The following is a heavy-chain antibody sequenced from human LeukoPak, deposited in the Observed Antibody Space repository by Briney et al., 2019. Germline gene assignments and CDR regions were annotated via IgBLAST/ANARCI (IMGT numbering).Heavy chain of an antibody. J-gene: IGHJ4*02. V-gene: IGHV3-7*01. D-gene: IGHD5-24*01. CDR3: ANGDGFDY. CDR1: GFTFSTYW. Sequence: GGSLRLSYATSGFTFSTYWMSWVRQAPGEGLEWVANIKQDGSETYYADSVKGRFTIFRDNAKNSLYLQMDSLRVEDTAVYYCANGDGFDYWGQGTLVVVSS. CDR2: IKQDGSET.